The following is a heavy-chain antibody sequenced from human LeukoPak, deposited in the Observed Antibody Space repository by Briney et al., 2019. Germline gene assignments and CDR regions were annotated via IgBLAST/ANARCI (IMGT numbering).Heavy chain of an antibody. J-gene: IGHJ4*02. D-gene: IGHD6-13*01. CDR2: IIPILGIA. Sequence: SVKVSCKASGGTFSSYAISWVRQAPGQGLEWMGRIIPILGIANYAQKFQGRVTITADKSTSTAYMELSSLRSEDTAVYYCARVISIAAAAASDYWGQGTLVTVSS. V-gene: IGHV1-69*04. CDR3: ARVISIAAAAASDY. CDR1: GGTFSSYA.